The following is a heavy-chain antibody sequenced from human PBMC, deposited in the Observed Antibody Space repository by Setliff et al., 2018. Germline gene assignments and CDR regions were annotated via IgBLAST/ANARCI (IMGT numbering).Heavy chain of an antibody. CDR3: ARDFLGIHIDHGNALDDY. D-gene: IGHD4-17*01. CDR1: GGTFNTYA. V-gene: IGHV1-69*13. J-gene: IGHJ4*02. Sequence: SVKVSCKASGGTFNTYAISWVRQAPGQGLEWMGGIIPIFSTTNYAQKFQGRVTITADESTSTAYMELSSLRSEDTAVYYCARDFLGIHIDHGNALDDYWGQGTLVTV. CDR2: IIPIFSTT.